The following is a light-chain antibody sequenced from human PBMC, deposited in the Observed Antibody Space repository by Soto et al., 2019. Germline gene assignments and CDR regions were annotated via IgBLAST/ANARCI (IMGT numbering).Light chain of an antibody. CDR2: GAS. V-gene: IGKV1D-12*01. CDR3: QQAYSFPIT. CDR1: QDIAGY. Sequence: QVTQSPSSMAALAGDRVTITCRASQDIAGYLSWYQHKPGSTPELLIPGASRLQSGVPARFSGSGSGTDFTLSINSLQPEDFATYYCQQAYSFPITFGQGTRLEIK. J-gene: IGKJ5*01.